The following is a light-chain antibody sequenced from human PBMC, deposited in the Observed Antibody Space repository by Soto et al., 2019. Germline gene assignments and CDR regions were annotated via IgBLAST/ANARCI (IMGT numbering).Light chain of an antibody. CDR2: DVS. Sequence: QSALTQPASVSGSPGQSITISCTGTSSDVGGYNYVSWYQQYPGKAPKLMIYDVSGRPSGVSNRFSGSKSGNTASLTISGLQAEDEADYYCRAYTSSSLSVVFGGGTKLTVL. J-gene: IGLJ2*01. CDR1: SSDVGGYNY. CDR3: RAYTSSSLSVV. V-gene: IGLV2-14*03.